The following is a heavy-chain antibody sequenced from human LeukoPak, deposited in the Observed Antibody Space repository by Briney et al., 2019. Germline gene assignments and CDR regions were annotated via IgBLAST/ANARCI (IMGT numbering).Heavy chain of an antibody. CDR3: ARGPQTAAFE. CDR2: IYYSGST. Sequence: SETLSLTCTVSGGSISSYYWSWIRQPPGKGLEWIGYIYYSGSTNYNPSLKSRVTISVDTSKNQFSLKLSSVTAADTAVYYCARGPQTAAFEWGQGTLVTVSS. CDR1: GGSISSYY. V-gene: IGHV4-59*01. D-gene: IGHD5-18*01. J-gene: IGHJ4*02.